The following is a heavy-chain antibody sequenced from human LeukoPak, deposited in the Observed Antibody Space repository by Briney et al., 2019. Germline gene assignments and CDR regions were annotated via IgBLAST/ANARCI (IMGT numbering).Heavy chain of an antibody. CDR1: RGSIRTADYY. V-gene: IGHV4-39*01. J-gene: IGHJ5*01. Sequence: KTSETLSLTCTVSRGSIRTADYYWAWVRQPPGEGLEWLGSIYFSGTPYFNPSLKSRVAVSIDTSKNQFPLKVTSVNASDTAVYFCARTSSWYAGAWFDSWGQGTLVTVSS. CDR2: IYFSGTP. CDR3: ARTSSWYAGAWFDS. D-gene: IGHD6-13*01.